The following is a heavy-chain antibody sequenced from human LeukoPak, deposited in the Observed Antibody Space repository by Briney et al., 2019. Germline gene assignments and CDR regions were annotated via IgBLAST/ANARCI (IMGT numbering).Heavy chain of an antibody. CDR3: AREQQQPGDAYYFDY. J-gene: IGHJ4*02. Sequence: GGSLRLSCAASGFTFSDYYMSWIRQAPGKGLEWVSYISSSGSTIYYADSVKGRFTISRDNAKNSLYLQMNSLRAEDTAVYYCAREQQQPGDAYYFDYWGQGTLVTVSS. CDR2: ISSSGSTI. D-gene: IGHD6-13*01. V-gene: IGHV3-11*04. CDR1: GFTFSDYY.